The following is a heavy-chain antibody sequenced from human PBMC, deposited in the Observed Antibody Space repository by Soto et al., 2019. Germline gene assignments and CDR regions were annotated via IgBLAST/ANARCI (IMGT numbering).Heavy chain of an antibody. J-gene: IGHJ6*02. CDR2: ISYDGSNK. D-gene: IGHD3-10*02. CDR3: AKDVRSTGYYGMDV. Sequence: LRLSCAASGFTFSSYGMHWVRQAPGKGLEWVAVISYDGSNKYYADSVKGRFTISRDNSKNTLYLQMNSLRAEDTAVYYCAKDVRSTGYYGMDVWGQGTTVTVSS. V-gene: IGHV3-30*18. CDR1: GFTFSSYG.